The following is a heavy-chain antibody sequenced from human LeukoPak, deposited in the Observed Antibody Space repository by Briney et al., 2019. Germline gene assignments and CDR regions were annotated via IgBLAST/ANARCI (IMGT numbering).Heavy chain of an antibody. CDR3: ARRITMNRDAFDI. CDR2: INPSAGST. D-gene: IGHD3-22*01. J-gene: IGHJ3*02. Sequence: ASVKVSCKASGYTFTSYYMHWVRQAPGQGLEWMGIINPSAGSTSYAQKFQGRVTMTRDTSTSTVYMELSSLRSEDTAVYYCARRITMNRDAFDIWGQGTMVTVSS. CDR1: GYTFTSYY. V-gene: IGHV1-46*03.